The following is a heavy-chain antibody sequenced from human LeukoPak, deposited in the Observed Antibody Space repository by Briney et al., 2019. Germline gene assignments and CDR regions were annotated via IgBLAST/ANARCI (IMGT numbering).Heavy chain of an antibody. J-gene: IGHJ4*02. D-gene: IGHD2-15*01. CDR3: ARHHDGGPKLRLDF. CDR1: GPSVSNYY. V-gene: IGHV4-59*08. CDR2: FRYSGST. Sequence: SETLSLTCRVSGPSVSNYYWSWIRQSPGKGLEWIGFFRYSGSTNYNPSLNSRVTTSIDTSMNQLSLTLVSVTAADTAVYFCARHHDGGPKLRLDFWGLGVLVTVSS.